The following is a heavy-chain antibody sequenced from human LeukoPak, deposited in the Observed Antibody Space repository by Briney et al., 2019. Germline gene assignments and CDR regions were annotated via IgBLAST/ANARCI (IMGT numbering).Heavy chain of an antibody. Sequence: SVTVSFKASGGTFSTYAISWVRQAPGQGLQWMGRIIPILGITNYAQKFQGRVTITAHKSTSTAYMELSSLRSEDTAVYYCARSYYYGSSYYFDYWDQGTLVTVSS. J-gene: IGHJ4*02. CDR1: GGTFSTYA. D-gene: IGHD3-22*01. CDR2: IIPILGIT. V-gene: IGHV1-69*04. CDR3: ARSYYYGSSYYFDY.